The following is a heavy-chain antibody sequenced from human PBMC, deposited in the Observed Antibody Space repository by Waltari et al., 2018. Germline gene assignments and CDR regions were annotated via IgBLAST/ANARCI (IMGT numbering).Heavy chain of an antibody. CDR2: IYHAGDT. D-gene: IGHD2-2*03. CDR3: SRQVLGYCTSAACRRLES. Sequence: QVQLQESGPGLVKPSETLALTCDVSGSSINSGSYWGWIRQSPVKGLEWIATIYHAGDTFYNPSLKSRVTISMDTSKNQFSLKLNSVTAADTAVYFCSRQVLGYCTSAACRRLESWGQGTLVTVSS. CDR1: GSSINSGSY. V-gene: IGHV4-38-2*01. J-gene: IGHJ4*02.